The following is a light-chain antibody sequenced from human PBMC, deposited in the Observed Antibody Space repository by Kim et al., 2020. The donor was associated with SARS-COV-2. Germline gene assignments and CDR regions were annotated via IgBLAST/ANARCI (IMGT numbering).Light chain of an antibody. CDR1: NIGSKS. J-gene: IGLJ3*02. V-gene: IGLV3-21*04. Sequence: APGKTARITCGGNNIGSKSVHWYQQKPGQAPVLVIYYDSDRPSGIPERFSGSNSGNTATLTISRVEAGDEADYYCQVWDSSSDRVFGGWTQLTVL. CDR3: QVWDSSSDRV. CDR2: YDS.